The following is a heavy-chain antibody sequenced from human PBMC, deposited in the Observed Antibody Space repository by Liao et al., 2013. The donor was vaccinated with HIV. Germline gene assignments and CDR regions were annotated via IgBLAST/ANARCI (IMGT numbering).Heavy chain of an antibody. CDR3: ARERFLTIAAAGQLDY. V-gene: IGHV4-4*07. D-gene: IGHD6-25*01. J-gene: IGHJ4*02. CDR2: IYTSGST. Sequence: QVQLQESGPGLVKPSETLSLTCSVSGGSIRSYYWSWIRQSAGKGLEWIGRIYTSGSTNYNPSLKSRVTMSVDTSKNQFSLRLSSVTAADTAVYYCARERFLTIAAAGQLDYWGQGTLVTVSS. CDR1: GGSIRSYY.